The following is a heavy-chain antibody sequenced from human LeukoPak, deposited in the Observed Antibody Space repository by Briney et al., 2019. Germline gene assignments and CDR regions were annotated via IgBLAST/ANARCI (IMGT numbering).Heavy chain of an antibody. D-gene: IGHD6-25*01. CDR3: ARRSAAAPDY. CDR1: GYIFTNYW. J-gene: IGHJ4*02. CDR2: IYPGDSDT. Sequence: KVGESLKISCKGSGYIFTNYWIGWVRQMPGKGLEWMGIIYPGDSDTRYSPSFQGQVIISADKSISTAYLQWSSLKASDTAVYYCARRSAAAPDYWGQGTLVTVSS. V-gene: IGHV5-51*01.